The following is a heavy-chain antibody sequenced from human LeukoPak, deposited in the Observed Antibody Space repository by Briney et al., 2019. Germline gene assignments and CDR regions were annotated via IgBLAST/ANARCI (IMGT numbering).Heavy chain of an antibody. CDR1: GFTFDDYG. Sequence: PGGSLRLSCAASGFTFDDYGMSWDRQAPGKGLEWVSGINWNGGSTGYADSVKGRFTISRDNAKNSLYLQMNSLRAEDTALYYCARGHIVVVPAATIYYYYMDVWGKGTTVTVSS. J-gene: IGHJ6*03. CDR3: ARGHIVVVPAATIYYYYMDV. V-gene: IGHV3-20*04. CDR2: INWNGGST. D-gene: IGHD2-2*01.